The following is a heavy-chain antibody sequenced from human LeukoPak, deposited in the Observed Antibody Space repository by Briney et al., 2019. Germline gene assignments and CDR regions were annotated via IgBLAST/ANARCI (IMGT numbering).Heavy chain of an antibody. CDR1: GGSISSGSCY. V-gene: IGHV4-61*02. CDR3: ARVGPDSSGYYYYYMDV. CDR2: IYTSGST. J-gene: IGHJ6*03. D-gene: IGHD3-22*01. Sequence: PSETLSLTCTVSGGSISSGSCYWSWIRQPAGKGLEWIGRIYTSGSTNYNPSLKSRVTISVDTSKNQFSLKLSSVTAADTAVYYCARVGPDSSGYYYYYMDVWGKGTTVTVSS.